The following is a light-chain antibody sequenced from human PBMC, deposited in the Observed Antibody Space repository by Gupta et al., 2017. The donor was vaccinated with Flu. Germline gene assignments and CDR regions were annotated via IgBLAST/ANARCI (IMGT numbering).Light chain of an antibody. CDR3: MQALQTPLP. CDR1: QSLLDSSGYNY. V-gene: IGKV2-28*01. Sequence: ISCRSSQSLLDSSGYNYLDWYVQKPGQSPQLLIRLGSHRAPWVPDMFSGSGSGTDFTLKISRVEADDVGTYYCMQALQTPLPFGGGTKVEI. J-gene: IGKJ4*01. CDR2: LGS.